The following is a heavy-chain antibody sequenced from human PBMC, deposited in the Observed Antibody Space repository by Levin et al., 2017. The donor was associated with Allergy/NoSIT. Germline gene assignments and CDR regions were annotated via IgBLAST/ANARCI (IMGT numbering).Heavy chain of an antibody. Sequence: PGGSLRLSCAASGFTFSSYAMSWVRQAPGKGLEWVSAISGSGGSTYYADSVKGRFTISRDNSKNTLYLQMNSLRAEDTAVYYCAKSGLGAVAGLYWGSPVANWFDPWGQGTLVTVSS. CDR2: ISGSGGST. J-gene: IGHJ5*02. CDR3: AKSGLGAVAGLYWGSPVANWFDP. D-gene: IGHD6-19*01. V-gene: IGHV3-23*01. CDR1: GFTFSSYA.